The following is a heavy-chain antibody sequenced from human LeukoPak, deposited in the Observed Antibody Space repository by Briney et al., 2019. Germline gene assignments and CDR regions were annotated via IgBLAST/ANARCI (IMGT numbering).Heavy chain of an antibody. J-gene: IGHJ6*02. D-gene: IGHD3-22*01. V-gene: IGHV3-21*01. CDR3: AREDYYYDSSGPLYYYYGMDV. CDR1: GFSFRTYS. CDR2: IGRGSGYI. Sequence: PGGSLRLSCAPSGFSFRTYSLKWVRQAPGKGLEWVSSIGRGSGYIYYADSVKGRFTISRDDAKNSLSLQMNSLRAEDTAVYYCAREDYYYDSSGPLYYYYGMDVWGQGTTVTVSS.